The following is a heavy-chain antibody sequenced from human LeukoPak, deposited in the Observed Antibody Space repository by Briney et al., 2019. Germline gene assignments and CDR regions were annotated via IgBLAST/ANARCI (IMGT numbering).Heavy chain of an antibody. D-gene: IGHD6-19*01. CDR1: GGSFSGYY. J-gene: IGHJ4*02. CDR2: INHSGST. V-gene: IGHV4-34*01. CDR3: ARHLAVAGHYYFDY. Sequence: PSETLSLTCAVYGGSFSGYYWSWIRQPPGKGLEWIGEINHSGSTNYNPSLKSRVTISVDTSKNQFSLKLSSVTAADTAVYYCARHLAVAGHYYFDYWGQGTLVTVSS.